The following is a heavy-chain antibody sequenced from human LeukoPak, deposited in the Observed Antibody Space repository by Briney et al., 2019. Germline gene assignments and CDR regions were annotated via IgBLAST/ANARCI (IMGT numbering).Heavy chain of an antibody. D-gene: IGHD6-13*01. CDR3: ARGSTAGYNSSWYGFRN. Sequence: PGGSLRLPCAASGFTFSGYWMSWVRQLPGRGLEGGANKNQDGSEKYYVDSVKGRFTISRDNAKNSLFLQMGSLRVEDTAVYYCARGSTAGYNSSWYGFRNWGQGTLVSVSS. CDR2: KNQDGSEK. V-gene: IGHV3-7*01. CDR1: GFTFSGYW. J-gene: IGHJ1*01.